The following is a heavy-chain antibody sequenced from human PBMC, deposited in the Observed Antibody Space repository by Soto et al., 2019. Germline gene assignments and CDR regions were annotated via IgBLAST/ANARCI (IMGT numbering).Heavy chain of an antibody. CDR3: ARGRITMVRGATYFDY. V-gene: IGHV3-48*03. D-gene: IGHD3-10*01. CDR2: ISSSGSTI. Sequence: PGGSLRLSCAASGFTFSSYEMNWVRQAPGKGLEWVSYISSSGSTIYYADSVKGRFTISRDNAKNSLYLQMNSLRAEDTAVYYCARGRITMVRGATYFDYWGQGTLVTVSS. CDR1: GFTFSSYE. J-gene: IGHJ4*02.